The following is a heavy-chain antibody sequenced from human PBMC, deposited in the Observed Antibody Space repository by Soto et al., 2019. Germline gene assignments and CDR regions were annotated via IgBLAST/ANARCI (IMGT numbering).Heavy chain of an antibody. CDR2: ISGSGGST. V-gene: IGHV3-23*01. CDR1: GFTFSSYA. CDR3: TGTNPGETYYYYGMDV. D-gene: IGHD1-7*01. J-gene: IGHJ6*02. Sequence: GGSLRLSCAASGFTFSSYAMSWVRQAPGKGLEWVSAISGSGGSTYYADSVKGRFTISRDNSKNTLYLQMNSLRAEDTAVYYCTGTNPGETYYYYGMDVWGQGTTVTVSS.